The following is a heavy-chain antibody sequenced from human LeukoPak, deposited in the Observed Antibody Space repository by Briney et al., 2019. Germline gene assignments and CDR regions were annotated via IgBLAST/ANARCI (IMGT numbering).Heavy chain of an antibody. CDR2: IYHSGST. Sequence: SETLSLTCTVSGVSISSSNSYWGWIRQPPGKGLEWIGSIYHSGSTYYNPSLKSRVTISVDTSKNQFSLKLSSVTAADTAVYYCARVDGCSSTSCYLYYYYYYMDVWGKGTTVTVSS. CDR3: ARVDGCSSTSCYLYYYYYYMDV. D-gene: IGHD2-2*01. J-gene: IGHJ6*03. V-gene: IGHV4-39*07. CDR1: GVSISSSNSY.